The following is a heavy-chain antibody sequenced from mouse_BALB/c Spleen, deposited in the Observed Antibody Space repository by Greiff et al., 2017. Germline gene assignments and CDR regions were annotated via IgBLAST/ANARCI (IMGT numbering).Heavy chain of an antibody. Sequence: VKVVESGAELVKPGASVKLSCKASGYTFTSYDINWVRQRPEQGLEWIGWIFPGDGSTKYNEKFKGKATLTTDKSSSTAYMQLSRLTSEDSAVYFCARWDDGPTRGFAYWGQGTLVTVSA. D-gene: IGHD2-3*01. J-gene: IGHJ3*01. CDR2: IFPGDGST. V-gene: IGHV1-85*01. CDR1: GYTFTSYD. CDR3: ARWDDGPTRGFAY.